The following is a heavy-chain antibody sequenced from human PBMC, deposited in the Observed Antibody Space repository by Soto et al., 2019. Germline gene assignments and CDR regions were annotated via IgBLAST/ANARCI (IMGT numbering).Heavy chain of an antibody. Sequence: GESLKISCKGSGYSFTVHWIAWVRQMPGKGLEWMGIIYPGDSENRYSPSFQGQVTISVDKSISTAYLQWSSLKASDTAMYYCARGLSSGYYNWFDPWGQGTQVTVSS. CDR1: GYSFTVHW. J-gene: IGHJ5*02. D-gene: IGHD3-22*01. CDR2: IYPGDSEN. V-gene: IGHV5-51*01. CDR3: ARGLSSGYYNWFDP.